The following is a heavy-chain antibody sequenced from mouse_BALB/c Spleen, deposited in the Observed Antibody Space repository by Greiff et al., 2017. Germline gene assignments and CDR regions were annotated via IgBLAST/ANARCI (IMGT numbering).Heavy chain of an antibody. D-gene: IGHD3-3*01. CDR2: INPYYGST. V-gene: IGHV1-39*01. CDR3: ARGTGPTLYFDY. Sequence: VQLQQTGPELVKSGASVKISCKASGYSFTDYIMLWVKQSHGKSLEWIGNINPYYGSTSYNLKFKGKATLTVDKSSSTAYMQLNSLTSEDSAVYYCARGTGPTLYFDYWGQGTTLTVSS. J-gene: IGHJ2*01. CDR1: GYSFTDYI.